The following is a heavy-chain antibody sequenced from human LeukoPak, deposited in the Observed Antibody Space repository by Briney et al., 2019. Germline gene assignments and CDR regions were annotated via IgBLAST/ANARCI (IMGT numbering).Heavy chain of an antibody. CDR3: ARGVVTYYYGSGSYRFDP. CDR2: IYYSGST. Sequence: SETLSLTCTVSGGSVSSGSYYWSWIRQPPGKGLEWIGYIYYSGSTNYIPSLKSRVTISVDTSKNQFSLKLSSVTAADTAVYYCARGVVTYYYGSGSYRFDPWGQGTLVTVSS. CDR1: GGSVSSGSYY. D-gene: IGHD3-10*01. V-gene: IGHV4-61*01. J-gene: IGHJ5*02.